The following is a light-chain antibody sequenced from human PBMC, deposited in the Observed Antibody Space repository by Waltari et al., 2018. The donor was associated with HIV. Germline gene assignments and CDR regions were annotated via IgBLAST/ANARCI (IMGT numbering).Light chain of an antibody. CDR2: DVN. J-gene: IGLJ2*01. Sequence: QSALTQPASVAGSPGQSITISCTGTSRDIGGYDYVSWYQQHPGKAPKLMIFDVNKRPSGVPARFSGSKSGHTASLTISGLQADDEADYYCCSYAGSYTEIFGGGTKLTVL. CDR3: CSYAGSYTEI. CDR1: SRDIGGYDY. V-gene: IGLV2-11*01.